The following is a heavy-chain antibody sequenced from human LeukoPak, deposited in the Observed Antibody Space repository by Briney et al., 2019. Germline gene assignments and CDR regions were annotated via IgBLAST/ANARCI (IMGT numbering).Heavy chain of an antibody. CDR2: ISYDGSNK. D-gene: IGHD2-15*01. CDR3: AKDRGDCYDY. CDR1: GFTFSSYA. V-gene: IGHV3-30*04. J-gene: IGHJ4*02. Sequence: GRSLRLSCAASGFTFSSYAMHWVRQAPGKGLEWVAVISYDGSNKYYADSVKGRFTISRDNSKNTLYLQMNSLRAEDTAVYYCAKDRGDCYDYWGQGTLVTVPS.